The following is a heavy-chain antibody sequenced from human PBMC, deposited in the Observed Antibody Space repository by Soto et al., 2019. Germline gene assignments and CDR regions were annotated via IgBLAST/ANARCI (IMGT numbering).Heavy chain of an antibody. D-gene: IGHD3-16*01. V-gene: IGHV1-69*01. CDR3: ASPPQGGLNYYFDY. CDR2: IIPIFGTA. J-gene: IGHJ4*02. Sequence: QVQLVQSGAEVKKPGSSVKVSCKASGGTFSSYAISWVRQAPGQGLEWMGGIIPIFGTANYAQKFQGRVTITADESTSTAYMELSSMRSEETAVYYCASPPQGGLNYYFDYWGQGTLVTVSS. CDR1: GGTFSSYA.